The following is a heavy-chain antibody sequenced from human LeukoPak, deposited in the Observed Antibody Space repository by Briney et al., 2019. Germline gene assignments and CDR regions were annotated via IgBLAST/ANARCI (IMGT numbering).Heavy chain of an antibody. CDR1: GYTFTDYY. CDR2: INPNNGGT. J-gene: IGHJ4*02. CDR3: AREVDYYDTSDYFPLGY. Sequence: GASVKVSCKASGYTFTDYYIHWVRQAPGQGPEWMGWINPNNGGTNYAQKFQGRVTMTRDTSISTAYMELSRLRSDDTAVYYCAREVDYYDTSDYFPLGYWGQGTLVTVSS. V-gene: IGHV1-2*02. D-gene: IGHD3-22*01.